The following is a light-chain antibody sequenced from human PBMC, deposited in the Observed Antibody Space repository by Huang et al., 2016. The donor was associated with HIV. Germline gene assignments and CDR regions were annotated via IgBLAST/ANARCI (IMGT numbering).Light chain of an antibody. CDR2: DAS. CDR1: QGLANY. V-gene: IGKV3-11*01. Sequence: EIVLTQSPATLSLSPGERATLSCRASQGLANYLAWYQQNPGQAPRLLIYDASNRATGIPARFSGSGSGTDFTLTISSLEPEDCAVYYCQQRGNWQLTFGGGTKVEIK. J-gene: IGKJ4*01. CDR3: QQRGNWQLT.